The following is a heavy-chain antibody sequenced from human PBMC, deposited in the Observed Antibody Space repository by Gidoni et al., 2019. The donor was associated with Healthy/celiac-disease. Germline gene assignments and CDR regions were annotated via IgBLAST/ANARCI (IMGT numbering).Heavy chain of an antibody. J-gene: IGHJ6*02. CDR3: ARSPEQQLVLNYYYGMDV. CDR1: GFTFSSYA. Sequence: EVQLVESGGGLVQPGGSLRLSCAASGFTFSSYAMHWVRQAPGKGLEYVSAISSNGGSTYYANSVKGRFTISRDNSKNTLYLQMGSLRAEDMAVYYCARSPEQQLVLNYYYGMDVWGQGTTVTVSS. D-gene: IGHD6-13*01. CDR2: ISSNGGST. V-gene: IGHV3-64*01.